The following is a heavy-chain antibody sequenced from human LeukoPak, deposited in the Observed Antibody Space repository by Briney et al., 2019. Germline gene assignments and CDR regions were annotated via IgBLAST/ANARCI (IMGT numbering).Heavy chain of an antibody. CDR3: AKDGADYDDYAFYFDS. Sequence: GGSLRLSCEASGFTFKTHDMHWVPQAPHKGLEWVAVTSHNASNNYYADPVKGRFTISRDNSKDTLYLEMFSLRAEASDVYYCAKDGADYDDYAFYFDSWGQGTLVTVSS. V-gene: IGHV3-30*18. CDR2: TSHNASNN. J-gene: IGHJ4*02. D-gene: IGHD4-17*01. CDR1: GFTFKTHD.